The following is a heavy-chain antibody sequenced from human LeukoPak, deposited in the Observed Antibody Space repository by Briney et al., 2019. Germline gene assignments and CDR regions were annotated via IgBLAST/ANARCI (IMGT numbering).Heavy chain of an antibody. CDR2: IKQDGTEK. CDR1: GFTFTTYW. J-gene: IGHJ4*02. Sequence: GGSLRLSCAASGFTFTTYWMSWVRQPPGKGLEWVANIKQDGTEKYYVDSVKGRFTISRDNAKNSLYLQMNSQRVEDTAIYYCAKVAHYYYGSESYYFFEHWGQGTPVTASS. D-gene: IGHD3-10*01. CDR3: AKVAHYYYGSESYYFFEH. V-gene: IGHV3-7*01.